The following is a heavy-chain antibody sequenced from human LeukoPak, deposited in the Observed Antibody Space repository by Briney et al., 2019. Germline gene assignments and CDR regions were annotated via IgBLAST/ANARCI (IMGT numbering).Heavy chain of an antibody. CDR2: INPNSGGT. V-gene: IGHV1-2*02. D-gene: IGHD6-13*01. CDR3: ASGGQAGIAAAGGPARIVIDI. Sequence: GASVKVSCKASGYTFTSYGISWVRQAPGQGLEWMGWINPNSGGTNYAQKFQGRVTMTRDTSISTAYMELSRLRSDDTAVYYCASGGQAGIAAAGGPARIVIDIWGQGTMVTVSS. J-gene: IGHJ3*02. CDR1: GYTFTSYG.